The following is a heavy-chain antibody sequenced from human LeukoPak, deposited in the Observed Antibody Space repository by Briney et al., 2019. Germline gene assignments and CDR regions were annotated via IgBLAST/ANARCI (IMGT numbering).Heavy chain of an antibody. CDR1: GFTSNNYG. CDR2: ISAYFSRT. J-gene: IGHJ5*02. Sequence: GGSLRLSCAASGFTSNNYGMSWVRQAPGKGLEWASHISAYFSRTNYADSAKGRFTISRDNSKNTLYLQMNSLRAEDTAVYYCARDSLAAALGPNWFDPWGQGTLVTVSS. CDR3: ARDSLAAALGPNWFDP. V-gene: IGHV3-23*01. D-gene: IGHD6-13*01.